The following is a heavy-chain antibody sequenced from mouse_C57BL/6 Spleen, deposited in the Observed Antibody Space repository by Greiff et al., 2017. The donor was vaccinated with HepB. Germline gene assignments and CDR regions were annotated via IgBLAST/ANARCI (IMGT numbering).Heavy chain of an antibody. Sequence: DVQLQESGPGLVKPSQSLSLTCSVTGYSITSGYYWNWIRQFPGNKLEWMGYISYDGSNNYNPSLKNRISITRDTSKNQFFLKLNSVTTEDTATYYCARTGWDGYYFDYWGQGTTLTVSS. CDR2: ISYDGSN. V-gene: IGHV3-6*01. D-gene: IGHD4-1*01. J-gene: IGHJ2*01. CDR3: ARTGWDGYYFDY. CDR1: GYSITSGYY.